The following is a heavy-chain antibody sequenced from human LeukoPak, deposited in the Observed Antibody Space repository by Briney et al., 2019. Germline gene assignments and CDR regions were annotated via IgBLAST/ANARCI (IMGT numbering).Heavy chain of an antibody. D-gene: IGHD1-26*01. CDR3: AKAALLDLYYFDY. Sequence: TGGSLRLSCAASGFTFDDYAMHWVRQAPGKGLEWVSGISWNSGSIGYADSVKGRFTISRDNAKNSLYLQMNSLRAEDTAVYYCAKAALLDLYYFDYWGQGTLVTVSS. V-gene: IGHV3-9*01. CDR2: ISWNSGSI. J-gene: IGHJ4*02. CDR1: GFTFDDYA.